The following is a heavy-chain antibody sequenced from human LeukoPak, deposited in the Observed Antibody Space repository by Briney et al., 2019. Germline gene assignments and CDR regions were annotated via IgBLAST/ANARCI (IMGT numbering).Heavy chain of an antibody. CDR3: AGTNMVRGVKIDY. CDR2: IYYGGST. CDR1: GGSISSSSYY. D-gene: IGHD3-10*01. J-gene: IGHJ4*02. Sequence: SETLSLTCTVSGGSISSSSYYWGWIRQPPGKGLEWIGSIYYGGSTYYNPSLKSRVTISVDTSKNQFSLKLSSVTAADTAVYYCAGTNMVRGVKIDYWGQGTLVTVSS. V-gene: IGHV4-39*01.